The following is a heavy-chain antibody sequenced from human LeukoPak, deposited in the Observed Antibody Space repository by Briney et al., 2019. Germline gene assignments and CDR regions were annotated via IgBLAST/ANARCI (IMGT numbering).Heavy chain of an antibody. CDR3: ARDSVGVLDY. D-gene: IGHD1-26*01. Sequence: GGSLRLSCAASGFTFSSYEMNWVRQAPGKGLEWVSYISSSGSTIYYADSVKGRFTISRDNAKNSLYLQMNSLRAEGTAVYYCARDSVGVLDYWGQGTLVTVSS. V-gene: IGHV3-48*03. CDR2: ISSSGSTI. CDR1: GFTFSSYE. J-gene: IGHJ4*02.